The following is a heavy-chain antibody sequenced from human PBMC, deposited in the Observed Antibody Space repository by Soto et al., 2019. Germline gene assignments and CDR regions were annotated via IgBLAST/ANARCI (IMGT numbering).Heavy chain of an antibody. J-gene: IGHJ6*02. V-gene: IGHV1-3*01. CDR2: INAGNGNT. Sequence: QVQLVQSGAEVKKPGASVKVSCKASGYTFTSYAMHWVRQAPGQRLEWMGWINAGNGNTKYSQKFQGRVTITRDTSASTAYMELSSLRSEDTAAYYCARDSHSGWVSYGMDVWGQGTTVTVSS. CDR3: ARDSHSGWVSYGMDV. D-gene: IGHD6-19*01. CDR1: GYTFTSYA.